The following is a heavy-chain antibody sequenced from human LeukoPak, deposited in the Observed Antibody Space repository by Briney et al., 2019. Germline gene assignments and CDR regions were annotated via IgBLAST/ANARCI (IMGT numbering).Heavy chain of an antibody. CDR2: INPNSGAT. CDR1: GYTFTGYY. D-gene: IGHD4-23*01. J-gene: IGHJ4*02. CDR3: AREETTVVGFDY. V-gene: IGHV1-2*02. Sequence: ASVKVSCKASGYTFTGYYMHWVRQAPGQGLEWMGWINPNSGATNYAQNFQGRVTMTRDTSISTAYMELSRLRSDDTAVYYCAREETTVVGFDYWGQGTLVTVSS.